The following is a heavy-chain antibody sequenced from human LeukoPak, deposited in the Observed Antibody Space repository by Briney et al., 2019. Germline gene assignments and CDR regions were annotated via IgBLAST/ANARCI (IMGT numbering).Heavy chain of an antibody. V-gene: IGHV4-39*07. J-gene: IGHJ4*02. D-gene: IGHD3-3*01. Sequence: SETLSLTCTVSGGSISSSSYYWGWIRQPPGKGLEWIGSIYYSGSTYYNPSLKSRVTISVDTSKNQFSLKLSSVTAADTAVYYCARVLSITIFGVVIRLDYWGQGTLVTVSS. CDR2: IYYSGST. CDR1: GGSISSSSYY. CDR3: ARVLSITIFGVVIRLDY.